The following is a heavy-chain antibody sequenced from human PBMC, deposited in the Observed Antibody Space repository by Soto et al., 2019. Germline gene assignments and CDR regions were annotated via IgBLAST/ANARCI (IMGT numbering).Heavy chain of an antibody. V-gene: IGHV4-39*01. CDR2: IYYSGST. D-gene: IGHD3-9*01. J-gene: IGHJ6*02. CDR3: ARRLRYFDWLLLPQDYYYGMDV. CDR1: GGSISSSSDY. Sequence: SETLSLTYTVSGGSISSSSDYWGWIRQPPGKGLEWIGSIYYSGSTYYNPSLKSRVTISVDTSKNQFSLKLSSVTAADTAVYYCARRLRYFDWLLLPQDYYYGMDVWGQGTTVTVSS.